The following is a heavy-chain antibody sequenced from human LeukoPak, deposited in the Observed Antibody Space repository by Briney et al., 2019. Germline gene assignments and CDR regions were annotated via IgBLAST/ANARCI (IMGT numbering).Heavy chain of an antibody. CDR1: GGSISSYY. Sequence: SETLSLTCTVSGGSISSYYWSWIRQPPGKGLEWIGYIYYSGSTNYNPSLKSRVTISVNTSKNQFSLKLSSVTAADTAVYYCARRAPYSYEWSTLDYWGQGTLVTVSS. V-gene: IGHV4-59*08. D-gene: IGHD5-18*01. CDR3: ARRAPYSYEWSTLDY. CDR2: IYYSGST. J-gene: IGHJ4*02.